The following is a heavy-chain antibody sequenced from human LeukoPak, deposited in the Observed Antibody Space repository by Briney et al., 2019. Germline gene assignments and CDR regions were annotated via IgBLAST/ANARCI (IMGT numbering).Heavy chain of an antibody. D-gene: IGHD2-2*01. V-gene: IGHV3-7*01. CDR2: IKQDGSEK. CDR1: GFTFSSYW. Sequence: PGGSLRLSCAASGFTFSSYWMSWVRQAPGKGLEWVANIKQDGSEKYYVDSVKGQFTISRDNAKNSLYLQMNSLRAEDTAVYYCARVWGYCSSNSCYGTTENWFDPWGQGTLVTVSS. J-gene: IGHJ5*02. CDR3: ARVWGYCSSNSCYGTTENWFDP.